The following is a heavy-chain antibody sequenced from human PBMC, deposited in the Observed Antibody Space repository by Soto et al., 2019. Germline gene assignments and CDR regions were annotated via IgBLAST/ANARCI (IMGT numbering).Heavy chain of an antibody. CDR1: GYTFTGYY. Sequence: QVQLVQSGAEVKKPGASVKVSCKASGYTFTGYYIHWVRQAPGQGLEWMGWINPNSGGTNYAQKFQGWVTMTRDTSISTAYMELSRLRSDDTAVYYCARDFAELPQFFGMDVWGQGTTVTVSS. V-gene: IGHV1-2*04. J-gene: IGHJ6*02. CDR3: ARDFAELPQFFGMDV. D-gene: IGHD1-7*01. CDR2: INPNSGGT.